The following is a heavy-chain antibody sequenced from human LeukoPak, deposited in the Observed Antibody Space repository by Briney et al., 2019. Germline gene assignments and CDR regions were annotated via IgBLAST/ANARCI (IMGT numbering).Heavy chain of an antibody. V-gene: IGHV3-9*01. J-gene: IGHJ3*02. CDR1: GFTFDDYA. CDR2: ISWNSGSI. D-gene: IGHD3-22*01. Sequence: PGGSLRLSCAASGFTFDDYARHWVRQAPGKGLEWVSGISWNSGSIGYADSVKGRFTISRDNAKNSLYLQMNSLRAEDTALYYCAKAGTYYYDSSGQNGAFDIWGQGTMVTVSS. CDR3: AKAGTYYYDSSGQNGAFDI.